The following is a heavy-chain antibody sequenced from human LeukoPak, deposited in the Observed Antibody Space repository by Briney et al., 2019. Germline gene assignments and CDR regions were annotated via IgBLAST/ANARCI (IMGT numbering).Heavy chain of an antibody. D-gene: IGHD2-15*01. V-gene: IGHV1-2*02. CDR2: INLNHGET. Sequence: ASVKVSCKASGYTFSDYYMHWVRQAPGRGLEWMGWINLNHGETNYLPSFQGRVTLTRDSSISTAYMELSRLRSDDTAVYYCASKGAGHCYDASCMGSFDLWGQGTTVAVSS. CDR3: ASKGAGHCYDASCMGSFDL. J-gene: IGHJ3*01. CDR1: GYTFSDYY.